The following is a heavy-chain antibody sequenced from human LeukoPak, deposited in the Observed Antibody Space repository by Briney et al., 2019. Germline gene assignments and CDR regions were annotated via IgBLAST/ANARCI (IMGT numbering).Heavy chain of an antibody. D-gene: IGHD3-10*01. CDR2: IFHSGRT. Sequence: PSETLSLTCAVSGYSISSGYYCGWIRQPPGKGLEWIGSIFHSGRTYYNPSLKSRVNMSVDTSKNQISLKLSSVTAADTAVYYCARASGSYGAGSYYYYGMDVWGKGTTVTVSS. CDR3: ARASGSYGAGSYYYYGMDV. V-gene: IGHV4-38-2*01. J-gene: IGHJ6*04. CDR1: GYSISSGYY.